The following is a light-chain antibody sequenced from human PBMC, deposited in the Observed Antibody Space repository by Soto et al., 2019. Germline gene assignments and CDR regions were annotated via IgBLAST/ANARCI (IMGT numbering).Light chain of an antibody. J-gene: IGLJ2*01. CDR2: DVI. V-gene: IGLV2-14*03. Sequence: QSALTQPASVSGSPGQSITISCTGTSSDLGGYNFVSWYQQHPGKAPKLMIYDVINRPSGVSNRFSGSKSGNTASLTISGLQAEDEADYYCSSYTSSSTPLFGGGTKLTVL. CDR1: SSDLGGYNF. CDR3: SSYTSSSTPL.